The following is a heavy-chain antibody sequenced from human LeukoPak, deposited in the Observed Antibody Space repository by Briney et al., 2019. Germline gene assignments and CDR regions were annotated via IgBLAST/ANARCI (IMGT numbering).Heavy chain of an antibody. CDR2: ISGSGGST. D-gene: IGHD4-17*01. V-gene: IGHV3-23*01. J-gene: IGHJ4*02. CDR3: ARVEYGDYEGFDY. CDR1: GFTFSSYA. Sequence: GGSLRLSCAASGFTFSSYAMSWVRQAPGKGLEWVSAISGSGGSTYYADSVKGRFTIPRDNSKNTPYLQMNSLRAEDTAVYYCARVEYGDYEGFDYWGQGTLVTVSS.